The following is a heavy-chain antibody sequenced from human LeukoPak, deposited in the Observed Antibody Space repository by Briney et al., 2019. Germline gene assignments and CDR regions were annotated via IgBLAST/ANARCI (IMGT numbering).Heavy chain of an antibody. CDR2: INHSGST. Sequence: TGGSLRLSCAASGFTFSSYWMSWVRQPPGKGLEWIGEINHSGSTNYNPSLKSRVTISVDTSKNQFSLNLSSVTAADAAVYYCARGRMSSSWFYYYYMDVWGKGTTVTVSS. CDR1: GFTFSSYW. CDR3: ARGRMSSSWFYYYYMDV. J-gene: IGHJ6*03. D-gene: IGHD6-13*01. V-gene: IGHV4-34*01.